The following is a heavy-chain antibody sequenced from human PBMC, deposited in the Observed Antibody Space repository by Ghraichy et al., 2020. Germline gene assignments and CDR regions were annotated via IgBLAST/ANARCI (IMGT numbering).Heavy chain of an antibody. CDR1: GFTFSSSA. CDR3: AKASGGGTGFDS. CDR2: ITTNGGST. V-gene: IGHV3-23*01. Sequence: GGSLRLSCAASGFTFSSSAMSWVRQAPGMGLEWVSFITTNGGSTYYADSVKGRLAISRDNSKNTLYLQMNSLRPEDTAVYYCAKASGGGTGFDSWGQGTLVTVSS. J-gene: IGHJ4*02. D-gene: IGHD1-26*01.